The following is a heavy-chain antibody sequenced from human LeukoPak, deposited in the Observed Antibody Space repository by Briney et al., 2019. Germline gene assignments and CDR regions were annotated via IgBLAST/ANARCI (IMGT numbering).Heavy chain of an antibody. CDR2: ISYDGSNK. Sequence: GRSLRLSCAASGFTFSSCGMHWVRQAPGKGLEWVAVISYDGSNKYYADSVKGRFTISRDNSKNTLYLQMNSLRAEDTAVYYCAKDYDILISNYHYFGMDVWGQGTTVTVSS. CDR3: AKDYDILISNYHYFGMDV. D-gene: IGHD3-9*01. V-gene: IGHV3-30*18. CDR1: GFTFSSCG. J-gene: IGHJ6*02.